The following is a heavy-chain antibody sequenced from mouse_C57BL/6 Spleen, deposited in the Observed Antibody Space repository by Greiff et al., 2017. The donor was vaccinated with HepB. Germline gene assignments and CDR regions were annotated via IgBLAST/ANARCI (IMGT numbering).Heavy chain of an antibody. V-gene: IGHV1-64*01. J-gene: IGHJ1*03. CDR3: ARDYYSNHWYFDV. D-gene: IGHD2-5*01. Sequence: VQLQQPGAELVKPGASVKLSCKASGYTFTSYWMHWVKQRPGQGLEWIGMIHPNSGSTNYNEKFKSKATLTVDKSSSTAYMQLSSLTSEDSAVYYSARDYYSNHWYFDVWGTGTTVTVSS. CDR2: IHPNSGST. CDR1: GYTFTSYW.